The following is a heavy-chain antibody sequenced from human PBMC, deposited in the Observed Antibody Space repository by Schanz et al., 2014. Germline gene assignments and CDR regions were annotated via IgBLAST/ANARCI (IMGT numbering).Heavy chain of an antibody. Sequence: QVQLVQSGAEVKKPGASVKVSCKASGYTFTSYGISWVRQAPGQGPEWMGWISDYNADTKYAQKVQGRVTMTTDTSTSTAYMELRSLRSDDTAVYYCAGATYSSSWYGGSEYFQHWGQGTLATVSS. CDR3: AGATYSSSWYGGSEYFQH. CDR2: ISDYNADT. CDR1: GYTFTSYG. D-gene: IGHD6-13*01. J-gene: IGHJ1*01. V-gene: IGHV1-18*04.